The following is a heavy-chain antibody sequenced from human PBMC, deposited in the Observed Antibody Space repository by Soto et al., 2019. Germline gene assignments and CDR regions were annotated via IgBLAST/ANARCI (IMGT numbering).Heavy chain of an antibody. J-gene: IGHJ6*02. CDR2: LRSSSSNI. CDR3: TRVVGNDFWSGNPEDYCYYGMDV. V-gene: IGHV3-48*02. D-gene: IGHD3-3*01. CDR1: GFTFSSDS. Sequence: PGGTLTLSCTASGFTFSSDSMNWVRLAPGKGMEWVSYLRSSSSNIYYADYEKGRTTISRDNAKSATYLQNKSMREDATAVNYCTRVVGNDFWSGNPEDYCYYGMDVWGPGTTVTVSS.